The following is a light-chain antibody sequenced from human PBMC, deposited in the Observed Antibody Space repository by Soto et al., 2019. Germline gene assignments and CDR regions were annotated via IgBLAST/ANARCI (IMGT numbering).Light chain of an antibody. Sequence: EIVLTQSPATLSLSPGERTTLSCRTSQSASNYLAWYQQKPGQAPRLLIYGASNRATGIPARFTGSGSGTDFTLTISSLEPEDFAVYYCQHRGEWPRTFGQGTKLEIK. CDR2: GAS. J-gene: IGKJ2*01. V-gene: IGKV3-11*01. CDR1: QSASNY. CDR3: QHRGEWPRT.